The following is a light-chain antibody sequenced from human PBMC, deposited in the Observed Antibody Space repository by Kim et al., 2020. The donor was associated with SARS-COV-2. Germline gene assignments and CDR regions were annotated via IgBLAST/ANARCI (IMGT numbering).Light chain of an antibody. V-gene: IGLV1-44*01. CDR3: ESWDDTLRGPV. Sequence: GTRVTISCSGSSSNIGSNTVNWYQQFPGTAPKLLIHSNNQRPSGVPDRFSGSKSGTSASLAISGLQSEDETSYHCESWDDTLRGPVFGGGTQLTVL. CDR1: SSNIGSNT. J-gene: IGLJ3*02. CDR2: SNN.